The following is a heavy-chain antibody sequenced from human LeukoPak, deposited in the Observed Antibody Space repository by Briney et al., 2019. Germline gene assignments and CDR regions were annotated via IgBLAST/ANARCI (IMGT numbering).Heavy chain of an antibody. Sequence: ASVKVSCKVSGYTLTELSMHWVRQAPGKGLEWMGGFDPEDGETIYVQKFQGRVTMTEDTSTDITYMELCSLRSEDTAVYYCATRVTSGSYYNYWGQGTLVTVSS. D-gene: IGHD3-10*01. J-gene: IGHJ4*02. CDR2: FDPEDGET. V-gene: IGHV1-24*01. CDR3: ATRVTSGSYYNY. CDR1: GYTLTELS.